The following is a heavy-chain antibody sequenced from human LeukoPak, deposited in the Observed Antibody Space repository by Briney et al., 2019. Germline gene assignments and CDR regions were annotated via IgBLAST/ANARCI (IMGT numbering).Heavy chain of an antibody. D-gene: IGHD6-19*01. V-gene: IGHV3-23*01. Sequence: PGGSLRLSCAASGFAFSSQAMGWVRQAPGKGLEWVSVISDSGSLTYYADSVKGRFTISSDNSKKTLFLQLNSLRAEDTAVYYCAKDARRTNGWYYFDYWGQGALVAVSS. J-gene: IGHJ4*02. CDR3: AKDARRTNGWYYFDY. CDR1: GFAFSSQA. CDR2: ISDSGSLT.